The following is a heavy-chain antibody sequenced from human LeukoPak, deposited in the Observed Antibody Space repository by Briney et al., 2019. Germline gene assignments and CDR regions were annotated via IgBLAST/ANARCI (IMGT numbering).Heavy chain of an antibody. CDR2: IYTSGST. D-gene: IGHD4-17*01. CDR3: ARVNGDYIDY. V-gene: IGHV4-4*07. J-gene: IGHJ4*02. Sequence: SQTLSLTCTVSGGSISSYYWSSIRQPAGKGLEWIGRIYTSGSTNYNPSLYSRVTMSVDTSKNQFSLKLSSVTVADTAVYYCARVNGDYIDYWGQGTLVTVSS. CDR1: GGSISSYY.